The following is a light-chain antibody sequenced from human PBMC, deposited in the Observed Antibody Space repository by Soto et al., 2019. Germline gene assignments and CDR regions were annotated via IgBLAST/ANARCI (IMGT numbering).Light chain of an antibody. J-gene: IGKJ3*01. CDR2: AAS. Sequence: DIQMTQSPSSLSASVGDRVTITXRASQSISSXXNXYQQKPGKAPKLLIYAASSLQRGVPSTXSGSGSGTDFTLTISSLQPAXXXTYYCKQSYSPPFTFGXGTXVDIK. CDR1: QSISSX. CDR3: KQSYSPPFT. V-gene: IGKV1-39*01.